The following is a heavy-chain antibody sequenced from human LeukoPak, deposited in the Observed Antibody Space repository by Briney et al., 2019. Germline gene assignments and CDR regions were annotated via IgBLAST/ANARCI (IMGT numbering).Heavy chain of an antibody. V-gene: IGHV4-4*07. CDR2: LHTSGST. CDR3: ARRQLGYCSSTSCYSYDY. Sequence: SETLSLTCTVSGGSISSYYWSWIRQPAGEGLEWIGRLHTSGSTHYNPSLKSRVTMSVDTSKNQFSLKLSSVTAADTAVYYCARRQLGYCSSTSCYSYDYWGQGTLVTVSS. D-gene: IGHD2-2*02. CDR1: GGSISSYY. J-gene: IGHJ4*02.